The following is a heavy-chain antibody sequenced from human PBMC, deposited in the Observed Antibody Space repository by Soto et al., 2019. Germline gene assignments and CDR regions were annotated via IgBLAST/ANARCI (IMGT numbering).Heavy chain of an antibody. Sequence: ASVKVSCKASGYTFSDYYIHWVRQAPGQGLEWVGWINPNSGGTKYAPKFQGGVTMTRDTSITTAYMELSRLRSGDTAVYYCAREPAIAKPEGVDFWGQGTLVTVPQ. D-gene: IGHD2-21*01. J-gene: IGHJ4*02. V-gene: IGHV1-2*02. CDR3: AREPAIAKPEGVDF. CDR1: GYTFSDYY. CDR2: INPNSGGT.